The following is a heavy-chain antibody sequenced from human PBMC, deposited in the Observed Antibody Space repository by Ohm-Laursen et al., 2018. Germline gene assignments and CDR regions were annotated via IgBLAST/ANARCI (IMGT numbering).Heavy chain of an antibody. CDR2: ISGSGVST. V-gene: IGHV3-23*01. Sequence: SLRLSCAATGFTFSSYAMSWVRQAPGKGLEWVSAISGSGVSTYYADSVKGRFTISRDNSKNTLYLQMNSLRAEDTAVYFCARGRITFGGVIDSWGQGTLVTVSS. J-gene: IGHJ5*01. D-gene: IGHD3-16*01. CDR1: GFTFSSYA. CDR3: ARGRITFGGVIDS.